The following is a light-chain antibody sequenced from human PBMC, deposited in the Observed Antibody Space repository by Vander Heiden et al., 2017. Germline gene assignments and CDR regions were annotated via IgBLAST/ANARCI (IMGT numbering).Light chain of an antibody. CDR1: SNNVGNQG. V-gene: IGLV10-54*01. CDR3: SAWDSSLSACV. J-gene: IGLJ3*02. Sequence: QAGLTQPPSVSKGLRQTATLTCTGNSNNVGNQGAAWLQQHQGHPPKLLSYSNNNRPSGISERLSASRSGNTASLTITGLQPEDEADYYCSAWDSSLSACVLGGGTKLTVL. CDR2: SNN.